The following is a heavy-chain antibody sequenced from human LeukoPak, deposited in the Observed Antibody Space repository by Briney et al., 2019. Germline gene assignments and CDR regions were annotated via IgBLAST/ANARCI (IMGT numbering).Heavy chain of an antibody. CDR2: INHSGST. CDR3: ARGLDYYDSSGYQGYFDY. CDR1: GGSFSGYY. J-gene: IGHJ4*02. D-gene: IGHD3-22*01. Sequence: SETLSLTCAVYGGSFSGYYWSWIRQPPGKGLEWIGEINHSGSTNYNPSLKSRVTISVDTSKNQFSPKLSSVTAADTAVYYCARGLDYYDSSGYQGYFDYWGQGTLVTVSS. V-gene: IGHV4-34*01.